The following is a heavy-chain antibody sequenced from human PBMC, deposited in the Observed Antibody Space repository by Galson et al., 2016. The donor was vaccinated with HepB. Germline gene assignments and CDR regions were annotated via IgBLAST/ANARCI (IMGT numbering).Heavy chain of an antibody. J-gene: IGHJ6*02. D-gene: IGHD6-19*01. CDR1: GYTFTRFY. Sequence: SVKVSCKASGYTFTRFYIHWVRQVPGQGLEWVGLINPDGGATTYAQKFLGRVTMTKDTSTKMVYMELRSLTSEDSAVYYCARDRRAVTLFVQFYYGMDVWGQGTTVSVS. CDR2: INPDGGAT. CDR3: ARDRRAVTLFVQFYYGMDV. V-gene: IGHV1-46*01.